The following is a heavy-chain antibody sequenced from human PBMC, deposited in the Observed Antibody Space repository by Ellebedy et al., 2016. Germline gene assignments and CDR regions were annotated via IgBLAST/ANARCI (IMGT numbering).Heavy chain of an antibody. CDR1: GGSISSYY. CDR2: IYYSGST. J-gene: IGHJ4*02. CDR3: ARLTPINDYGDRVFDY. V-gene: IGHV4-59*08. D-gene: IGHD4-17*01. Sequence: SETLSLTXTVPGGSISSYYWSWIRETPGKGLEWIGYIYYSGSTNYNPSLKSRVTISVDTSKNQFSLKLSSVTAADTAVYYCARLTPINDYGDRVFDYWGQGTLVTVSS.